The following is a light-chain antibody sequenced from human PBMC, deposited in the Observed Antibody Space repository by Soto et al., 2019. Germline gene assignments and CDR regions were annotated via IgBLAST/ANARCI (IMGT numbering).Light chain of an antibody. V-gene: IGLV2-23*02. Sequence: QSALTQPASVSGSPGQSITISCTGTSSDVGSYNLVSWYQQHPGKAPKLMIYEVSKRPSGVSNRFSGSKSGNTASLTISGHQAEDEADYYCCSYAGSSTFPWVFGGGTKLTVL. CDR1: SSDVGSYNL. CDR2: EVS. CDR3: CSYAGSSTFPWV. J-gene: IGLJ2*01.